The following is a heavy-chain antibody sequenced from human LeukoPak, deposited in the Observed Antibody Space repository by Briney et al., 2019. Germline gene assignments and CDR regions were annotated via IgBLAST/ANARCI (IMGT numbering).Heavy chain of an antibody. CDR3: GRPYSSSSRGSFEV. Sequence: SQTLSLTCTVSGDSINSGDYYWSWIRQPAGKGLEWIGRIYTSGSTNYNPSLKSRVTISADTAKNQVSLKVTSVTTADTAVYYCGRPYSSSSRGSFEVWGQGTMVTVSS. V-gene: IGHV4-61*02. CDR2: IYTSGST. J-gene: IGHJ3*01. CDR1: GDSINSGDYY. D-gene: IGHD5-12*01.